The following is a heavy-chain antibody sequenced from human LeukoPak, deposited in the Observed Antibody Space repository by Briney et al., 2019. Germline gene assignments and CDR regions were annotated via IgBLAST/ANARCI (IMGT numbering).Heavy chain of an antibody. V-gene: IGHV4-31*03. CDR2: IYYSGST. D-gene: IGHD6-13*01. CDR1: GGSIGSGGYY. CDR3: ARGRYSSSWYYFDY. J-gene: IGHJ4*02. Sequence: ASQTLSLTCTVSGGSIGSGGYYWSWIRQHPGKGLEWIGYIYYSGSTYYNPSLKSRVTISVDTSKNQFSLKLSSVTAADTAVYYCARGRYSSSWYYFDYWGQGTLVTVSS.